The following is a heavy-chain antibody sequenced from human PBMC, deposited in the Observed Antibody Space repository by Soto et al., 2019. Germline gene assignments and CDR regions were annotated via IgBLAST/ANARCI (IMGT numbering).Heavy chain of an antibody. CDR1: GGSISSSSYC. V-gene: IGHV4-39*01. D-gene: IGHD4-17*01. J-gene: IGHJ5*02. Sequence: SQTLPLTWTVSGGSISSSSYCWNWIRPPPGKGLEWIGSIYYTGNTYYNPSLRSRITISVDTSKNQFSLKLSSVTAADTAVYYCVRLIGMTTATTDRGFDTWGQGTLVTVSS. CDR2: IYYTGNT. CDR3: VRLIGMTTATTDRGFDT.